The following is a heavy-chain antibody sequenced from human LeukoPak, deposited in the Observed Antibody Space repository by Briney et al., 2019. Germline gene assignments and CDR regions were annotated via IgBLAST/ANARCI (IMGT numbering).Heavy chain of an antibody. D-gene: IGHD3-10*01. J-gene: IGHJ4*02. V-gene: IGHV1-18*01. CDR3: AKDLYSRRMNYYGSGSYFAY. Sequence: ASVKVSCKVSGYTLTELSMHWVRQAPGQGLEWMGWISAYNGSTHYAQMFQGRVTMTRDTSTSTAYMELRSLRSDDTAVYYCAKDLYSRRMNYYGSGSYFAYWGQGTLVTVSS. CDR2: ISAYNGST. CDR1: GYTLTELS.